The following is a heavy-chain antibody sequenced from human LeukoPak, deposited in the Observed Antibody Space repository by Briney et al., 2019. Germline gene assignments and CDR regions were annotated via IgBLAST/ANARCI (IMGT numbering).Heavy chain of an antibody. CDR3: ASKTWFEEYSYGNFDY. CDR1: GGSMYPYY. D-gene: IGHD5-18*01. J-gene: IGHJ4*02. V-gene: IGHV4-34*01. CDR2: INHSGST. Sequence: SETLSLTCTVSGGSMYPYYWSWIRQPPGKGLEWIGEINHSGSTNCNPSLKSRVTISVDTSKNQFSLKLSSVTAADTAVYYCASKTWFEEYSYGNFDYWGQGTLVTVSS.